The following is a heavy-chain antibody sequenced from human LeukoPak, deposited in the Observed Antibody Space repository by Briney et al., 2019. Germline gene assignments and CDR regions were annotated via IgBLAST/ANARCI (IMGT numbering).Heavy chain of an antibody. CDR2: IYGDNAA. CDR1: AINVTTNY. D-gene: IGHD6-13*01. CDR3: VSSTGQQFIPYDY. V-gene: IGHV3-66*02. J-gene: IGHJ4*01. Sequence: GGSLRLSCAASAINVTTNYMTWIRQAPGKGLEWVSLIYGDNAAYYAESVRGRFVISRDSLKNTLFLQMNSLRAEDTAVYYCVSSTGQQFIPYDYWGHGTHVTVSS.